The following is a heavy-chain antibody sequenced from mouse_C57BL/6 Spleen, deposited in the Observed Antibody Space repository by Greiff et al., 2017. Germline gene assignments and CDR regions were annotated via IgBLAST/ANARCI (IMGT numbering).Heavy chain of an antibody. CDR3: ARSGYSKRAMDY. V-gene: IGHV1-69*01. Sequence: QLQQPGAELVMPGASVKLSCKASGYTFTSYWTHWVKQRPGQGLEWIGEIDPSDSYTNYNQKFKGKSTLTVDKSSSTAYMQLSSLTSEDSAVYYCARSGYSKRAMDYWGQGTSVTVSS. D-gene: IGHD2-5*01. CDR2: IDPSDSYT. J-gene: IGHJ4*01. CDR1: GYTFTSYW.